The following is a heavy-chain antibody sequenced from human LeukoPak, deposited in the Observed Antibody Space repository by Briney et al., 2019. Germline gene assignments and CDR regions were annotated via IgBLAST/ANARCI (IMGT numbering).Heavy chain of an antibody. CDR3: ARVVPAAISGAFDI. CDR2: IYTSGST. CDR1: GGSISSYY. Sequence: SETLSLTCTVSGGSISSYYWSWIRQPAGKGLEWIGRIYTSGSTNYNPSLKSRVTMSVDTSKNQFSLKLSSVTAADTAVYYCARVVPAAISGAFDIWGQGTMVTVSS. J-gene: IGHJ3*02. V-gene: IGHV4-4*07. D-gene: IGHD2-2*02.